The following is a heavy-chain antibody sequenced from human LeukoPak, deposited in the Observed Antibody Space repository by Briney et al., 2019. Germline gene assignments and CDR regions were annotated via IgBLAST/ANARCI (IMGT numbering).Heavy chain of an antibody. D-gene: IGHD6-6*01. Sequence: SDTLSLTCAVSGYSITSSSWWGWIRQPPGKGLEWIGYIYHSGTTYYNPSLQSRVTMSVDTSKNQFSLKLSSVTAVDTAVYYCARSRIAARNYYYGMDVWGQGTTVTVSS. CDR2: IYHSGTT. CDR3: ARSRIAARNYYYGMDV. V-gene: IGHV4-28*01. CDR1: GYSITSSSW. J-gene: IGHJ6*02.